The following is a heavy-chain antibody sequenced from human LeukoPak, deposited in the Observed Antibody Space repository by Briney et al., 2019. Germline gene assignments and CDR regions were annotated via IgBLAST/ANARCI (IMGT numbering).Heavy chain of an antibody. V-gene: IGHV3-30*18. CDR3: AKDHGDE. D-gene: IGHD3-10*01. CDR1: GFTFSSYG. Sequence: GGSLRLSCAASGFTFSSYGMHWVRQAPGKGLEWVAVISYDGSNKYYADSVKGRFTISRDNSKSTLYLQMNSLRAEDTAVYYCAKDHGDEWGQGTLVTVSS. CDR2: ISYDGSNK. J-gene: IGHJ4*02.